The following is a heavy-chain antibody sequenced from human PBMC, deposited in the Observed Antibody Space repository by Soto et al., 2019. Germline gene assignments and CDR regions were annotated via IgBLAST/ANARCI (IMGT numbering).Heavy chain of an antibody. CDR3: PRFAGPPRGYYDYQMDV. D-gene: IGHD3-10*01. V-gene: IGHV3-33*01. CDR2: IWSDGRNK. Sequence: SLSLSXAGCGFYFSAYGLHWVRQAPGKGLEWVAMIWSDGRNKFYTDSVRGRFSISRDTSKNTLHLQMDSLAGEDKGVYYCPRFAGPPRGYYDYQMDVWGQGTAVTVSS. CDR1: GFYFSAYG. J-gene: IGHJ6*02.